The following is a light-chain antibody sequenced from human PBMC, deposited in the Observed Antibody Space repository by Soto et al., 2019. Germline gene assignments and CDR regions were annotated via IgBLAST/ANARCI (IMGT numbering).Light chain of an antibody. J-gene: IGKJ1*01. V-gene: IGKV3-11*01. CDR1: QSVSSS. CDR2: DAS. Sequence: EIVLTQSPATLSLSPGEGATLSFRASQSVSSSLAWYQQKPGQAPRLLIYDASNRATGIPARFSGSGSGTDFTLTISSLEPEDFAVYYCQQRTKWRTFGQGTKVDIK. CDR3: QQRTKWRT.